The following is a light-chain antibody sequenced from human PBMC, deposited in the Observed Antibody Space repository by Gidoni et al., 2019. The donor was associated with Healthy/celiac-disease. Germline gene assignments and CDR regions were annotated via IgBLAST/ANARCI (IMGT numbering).Light chain of an antibody. CDR2: DAY. CDR1: QSVSSY. CDR3: QQRSNWPPRDT. J-gene: IGKJ5*01. V-gene: IGKV3-11*01. Sequence: ETVFTQSPATLSLSPGESSTLSCRASQSVSSYSAWYQQKPGQAPRLLIYDAYNRATGIPARFSGSGYGTDFTLTISSLEPEDFAVYYCQQRSNWPPRDTFGQGTRLEIK.